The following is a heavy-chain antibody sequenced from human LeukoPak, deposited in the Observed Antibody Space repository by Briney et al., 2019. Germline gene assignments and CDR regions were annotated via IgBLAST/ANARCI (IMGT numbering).Heavy chain of an antibody. D-gene: IGHD4-17*01. CDR3: ARDKDYGTMDY. Sequence: GGSLRLSCAASGFTFSSYWMSWVRQAPGTGLEWVSVIYSGGSTYYADSVKGRFTISRDNSKNTLYLQMNSLRAEDTAVYYCARDKDYGTMDYWGQGTLVTVSS. CDR2: IYSGGST. V-gene: IGHV3-66*01. CDR1: GFTFSSYW. J-gene: IGHJ4*02.